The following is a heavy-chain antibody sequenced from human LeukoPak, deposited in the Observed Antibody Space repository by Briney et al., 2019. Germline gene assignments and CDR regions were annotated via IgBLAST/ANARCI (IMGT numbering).Heavy chain of an antibody. D-gene: IGHD2-15*01. CDR2: INHSGST. CDR1: GGSFSGYY. Sequence: SETLSLTCAVYGGSFSGYYWSWIRQPPGKGLEWIGEINHSGSTNYNPSLKSRVTISVDTSKNQFSLKLSTVTAADTAVYYCARGLIVVVVAAIWFDPWGQGTLVTVSS. V-gene: IGHV4-34*01. CDR3: ARGLIVVVVAAIWFDP. J-gene: IGHJ5*02.